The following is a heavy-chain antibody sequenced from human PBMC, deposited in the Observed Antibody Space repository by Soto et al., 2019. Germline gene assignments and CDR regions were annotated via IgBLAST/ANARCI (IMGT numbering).Heavy chain of an antibody. D-gene: IGHD3-22*01. V-gene: IGHV1-69*13. Sequence: GVSVKVYCKASGGTFSIYAVSWVRQAPGQGLEWMGGIIPILCTANYAQKFQGRVTITADESTSTVYMELSSMRSEDTAVYYCARATYYYDCSGYYSWWEPDYWGQGTLVSVSS. J-gene: IGHJ4*02. CDR3: ARATYYYDCSGYYSWWEPDY. CDR2: IIPILCTA. CDR1: GGTFSIYA.